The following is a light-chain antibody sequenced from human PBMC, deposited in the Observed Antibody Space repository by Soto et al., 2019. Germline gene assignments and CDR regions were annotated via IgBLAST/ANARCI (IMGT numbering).Light chain of an antibody. CDR2: EVS. J-gene: IGLJ1*01. Sequence: QSELHQVGSASGFPGQSLPISCTGTSSDVGGYNYVSWYQQHPGKAPKLMIYEVSKRPSGVPDRSSGSKSANTASLTVSGLQAEDEADYYCSSYAGSDNFGVFGTGTKVTVL. CDR3: SSYAGSDNFGV. V-gene: IGLV2-8*01. CDR1: SSDVGGYNY.